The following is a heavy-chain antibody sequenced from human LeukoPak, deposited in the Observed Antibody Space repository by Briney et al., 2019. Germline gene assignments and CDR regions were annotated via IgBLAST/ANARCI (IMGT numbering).Heavy chain of an antibody. D-gene: IGHD2-2*01. CDR2: IKSKTDAGTT. CDR1: GFTFSNAY. CDR3: STASHQYCSSTTC. Sequence: GGSLRLSCAASGFTFSNAYMNWVGQAPGKELKWVGRIKSKTDAGTTDYAAPVKGRFTISRDDSKDTLYLQMNSLKTEDTAVYYCSTASHQYCSSTTCWGQGTLVTVSS. J-gene: IGHJ4*02. V-gene: IGHV3-15*01.